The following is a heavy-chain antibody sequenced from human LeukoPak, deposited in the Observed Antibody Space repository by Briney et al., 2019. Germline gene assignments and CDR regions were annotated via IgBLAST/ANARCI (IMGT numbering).Heavy chain of an antibody. D-gene: IGHD3-10*01. CDR3: ARDLNPGFGSGSYYPQYFQH. J-gene: IGHJ1*01. CDR1: GYTFTSSG. CDR2: ISAYNGNT. Sequence: ASVKVSCKASGYTFTSSGISWVRQAPGQGLEWMGWISAYNGNTNYAQKLQGRVTMTTDTSTSTAYMELRSLRSDDTAVYYCARDLNPGFGSGSYYPQYFQHWGQGTLVTVSS. V-gene: IGHV1-18*01.